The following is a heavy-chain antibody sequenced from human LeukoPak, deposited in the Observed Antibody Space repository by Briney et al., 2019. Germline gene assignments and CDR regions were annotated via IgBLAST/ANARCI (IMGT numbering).Heavy chain of an antibody. CDR1: GYSISSGYY. V-gene: IGHV4-38-2*01. D-gene: IGHD1-14*01. J-gene: IGHJ4*02. Sequence: SETLSLTCAVSGYSISSGYYWGWIRQPPGEGLEWIGSIYHSGSTYYNPSLKSRVTISVDTSKNQFSLKLSSVTAADTAVYYCARHSRGSKTDFDYWGQGTLVTVSS. CDR2: IYHSGST. CDR3: ARHSRGSKTDFDY.